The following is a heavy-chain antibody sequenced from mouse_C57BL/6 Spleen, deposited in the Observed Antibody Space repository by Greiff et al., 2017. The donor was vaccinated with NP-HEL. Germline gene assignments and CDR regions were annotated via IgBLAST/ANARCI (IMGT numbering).Heavy chain of an antibody. CDR3: AGAYYSTPYYFDY. V-gene: IGHV1-72*01. D-gene: IGHD2-5*01. J-gene: IGHJ2*01. Sequence: VQLQQPGAELVKPGASVKLSCKASGYTFTSYWMHWVKQRPGRGLEWIGRIDPNSGGTKYNEKFKSKATLTVDKPSSTAYMQLSSLTSEDSAVYYCAGAYYSTPYYFDYWGQGTTLTVSS. CDR1: GYTFTSYW. CDR2: IDPNSGGT.